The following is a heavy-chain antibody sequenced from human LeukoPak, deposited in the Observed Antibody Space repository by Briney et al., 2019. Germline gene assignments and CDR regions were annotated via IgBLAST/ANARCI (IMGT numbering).Heavy chain of an antibody. D-gene: IGHD3-16*02. CDR1: GFTFSSYW. V-gene: IGHV3-74*01. J-gene: IGHJ3*02. CDR2: INTDGSST. Sequence: GGSLRLSCAASGFTFSSYWMHWVRQAPGKGLVWVSRINTDGSSTSYTDSVKGRFTISRDNAKNTLYLQMNSLRAEDTAVYYCARVSGDYVWGSYRSRPAFDIWGQGTMVTVSS. CDR3: ARVSGDYVWGSYRSRPAFDI.